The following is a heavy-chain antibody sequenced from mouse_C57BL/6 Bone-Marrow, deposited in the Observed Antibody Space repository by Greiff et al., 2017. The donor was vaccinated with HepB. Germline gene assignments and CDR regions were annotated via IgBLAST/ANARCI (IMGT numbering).Heavy chain of an antibody. V-gene: IGHV1-39*01. CDR2: INPNYGTT. D-gene: IGHD1-1*01. Sequence: VQLQQSGPELVKPGASVKISCKASGYSFTDYNMNRVKQSNGKSLEWIGVINPNYGTTSYNQKFKGKATLTVDQSSSTAYMQLNSLTSEDSAVYYCASEGYYGSSYVDYFDYWGQGTTLTVSS. J-gene: IGHJ2*01. CDR3: ASEGYYGSSYVDYFDY. CDR1: GYSFTDYN.